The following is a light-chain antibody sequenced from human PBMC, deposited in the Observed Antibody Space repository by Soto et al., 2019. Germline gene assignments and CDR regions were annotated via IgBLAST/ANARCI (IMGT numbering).Light chain of an antibody. CDR3: SSYTSSNTPI. CDR1: SSDVGGYNY. CDR2: DVS. V-gene: IGLV2-14*03. J-gene: IGLJ2*01. Sequence: QSVLNQPASVSGSPGQSITISCTGTSSDVGGYNYVSWYQQHPGKVPRLMIYDVSNRPSGVSNRFSGSKSGNTASLTISGLQAEDEADYYCSSYTSSNTPIFGGGTKVTVL.